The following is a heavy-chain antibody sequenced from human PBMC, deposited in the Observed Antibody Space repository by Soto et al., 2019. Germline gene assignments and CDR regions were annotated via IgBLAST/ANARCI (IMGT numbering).Heavy chain of an antibody. CDR3: ARHGGTESSLYYYYGMDV. V-gene: IGHV5-51*01. D-gene: IGHD3-3*01. J-gene: IGHJ6*02. CDR1: GYSFTSYW. CDR2: IYPGDSDT. Sequence: PGESLKISCKGSGYSFTSYWIGWVRQMPGKGLEWMGIIYPGDSDTRYSPSFQGQVTISADKSISTAYLQWSSLKASDTAMYYCARHGGTESSLYYYYGMDVWGQGTTVTVSS.